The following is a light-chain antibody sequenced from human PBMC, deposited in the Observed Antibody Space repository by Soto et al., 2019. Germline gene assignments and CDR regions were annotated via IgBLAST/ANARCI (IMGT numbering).Light chain of an antibody. CDR2: WAS. CDR1: QSVLYSSNNRNY. CDR3: QQYYSVPLT. V-gene: IGKV4-1*01. Sequence: DIVMTQSPDSLAVSLGERATIDCKSSQSVLYSSNNRNYLAWYQKKPGQPPKLLISWASTREFGVPDRFNGSGSGTEFTLTISSLQAEDVAIYYCQQYYSVPLTFGGGTKVEIK. J-gene: IGKJ4*01.